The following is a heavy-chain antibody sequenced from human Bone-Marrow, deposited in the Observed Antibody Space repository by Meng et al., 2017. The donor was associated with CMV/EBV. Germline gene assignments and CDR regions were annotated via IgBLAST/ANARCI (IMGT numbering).Heavy chain of an antibody. CDR1: GFTFSSYW. D-gene: IGHD6-13*01. V-gene: IGHV3-7*01. CDR2: IKQDGSEK. J-gene: IGHJ6*02. CDR3: ARDDIAAAGMGYYYYYGMDV. Sequence: GGSLRLSCAASGFTFSSYWMHWVRQAPGKGLEWVANIKQDGSEKYYVDSVKGRFTISRDNAKNSLYLQMNSLRAEDTAVYYCARDDIAAAGMGYYYYYGMDVWGQGTTV.